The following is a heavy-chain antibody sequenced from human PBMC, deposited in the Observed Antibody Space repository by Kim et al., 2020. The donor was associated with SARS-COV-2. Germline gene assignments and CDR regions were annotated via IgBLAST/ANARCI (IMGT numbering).Heavy chain of an antibody. J-gene: IGHJ3*02. D-gene: IGHD6-13*01. CDR1: GGSISSSSYY. CDR3: ARGAGTPTYAFDI. V-gene: IGHV4-39*01. Sequence: SETLSLTCTVSGGSISSSSYYWGWILQPPGKGLEWIGSIYYSGSTYYNPSLKSRVTISVDTSKNQFSLKLSSVTAADTAVYYCARGAGTPTYAFDIWGQGTMVTFSS. CDR2: IYYSGST.